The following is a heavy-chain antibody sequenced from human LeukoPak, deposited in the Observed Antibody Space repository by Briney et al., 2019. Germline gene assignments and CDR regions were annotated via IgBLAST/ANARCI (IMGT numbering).Heavy chain of an antibody. CDR3: ARDQPYCRSTSCYKNYYYYMDV. D-gene: IGHD2-2*02. V-gene: IGHV4-4*07. CDR1: GVSISSYY. Sequence: PAETLFLNGSCSGVSISSYYWSWIRQPAGKGLDWIGRFYTSGSTNYNPLLKSRVTMSVDTSKNQFSLKVSSVTAADTAMYYCARDQPYCRSTSCYKNYYYYMDVWGKGTTVTVSS. J-gene: IGHJ6*03. CDR2: FYTSGST.